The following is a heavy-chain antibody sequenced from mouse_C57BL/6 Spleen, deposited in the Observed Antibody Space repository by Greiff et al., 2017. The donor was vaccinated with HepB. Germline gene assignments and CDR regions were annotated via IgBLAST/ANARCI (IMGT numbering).Heavy chain of an antibody. V-gene: IGHV1-9*01. CDR2: ILPGSGST. J-gene: IGHJ3*01. CDR3: ARLYGSSFWFAY. Sequence: QVQLQQSGAELMKPGASVKLSCKATGYTFTGYWIEWVKQRPGHGLEWIGEILPGSGSTNYNEKFKGKATFTADTSSNTAYMQLSSLTTEDSAIYYCARLYGSSFWFAYWGQGTLVTVSA. CDR1: GYTFTGYW. D-gene: IGHD1-1*01.